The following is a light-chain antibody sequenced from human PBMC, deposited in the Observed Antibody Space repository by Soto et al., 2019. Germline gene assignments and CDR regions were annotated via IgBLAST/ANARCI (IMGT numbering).Light chain of an antibody. CDR2: WAS. CDR1: QSVLYNSDNKNY. Sequence: DIVMTQSPDSLAVSLGERATINCKSSQSVLYNSDNKNYVAWYQQKAGQPPKLLIYWASTRDCGVTDRFSGSGSGADFTLTINNLQAEDVAVYYCQQYYTTLSFGGGTKVEIK. CDR3: QQYYTTLS. J-gene: IGKJ4*01. V-gene: IGKV4-1*01.